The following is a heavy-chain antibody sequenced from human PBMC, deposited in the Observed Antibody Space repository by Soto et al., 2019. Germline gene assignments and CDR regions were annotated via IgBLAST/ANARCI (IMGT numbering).Heavy chain of an antibody. CDR2: INPNSGGT. CDR1: GYTFTGYY. Sequence: ASVKVSCKASGYTFTGYYMHWVRQAPGQGLEWMGWINPNSGGTNYAQKFQGWVTMTRDTSISTAYMELSRLRSDDTAVYYCARGYCSSTSCHTPYYFDYWGQGTLVTVSS. J-gene: IGHJ4*02. D-gene: IGHD2-2*02. V-gene: IGHV1-2*04. CDR3: ARGYCSSTSCHTPYYFDY.